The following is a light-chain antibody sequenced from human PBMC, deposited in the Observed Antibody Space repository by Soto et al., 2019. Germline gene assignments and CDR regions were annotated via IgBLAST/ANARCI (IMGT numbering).Light chain of an antibody. CDR2: GPS. CDR3: QQYGSSTGT. Sequence: EIVLTQSPGTLSLSPGERATLSCRASQSVGIKVTWYQQKPGQAPRLLMSGPSTRATGIPARFSGSGSGTDFTLTISRLEPEDFAVYYCQQYGSSTGTFGQGTKVDIK. CDR1: QSVGIK. J-gene: IGKJ1*01. V-gene: IGKV3-20*01.